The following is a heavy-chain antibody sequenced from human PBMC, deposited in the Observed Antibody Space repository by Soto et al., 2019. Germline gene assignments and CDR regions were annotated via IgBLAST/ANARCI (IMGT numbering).Heavy chain of an antibody. CDR2: IYHSGTT. V-gene: IGHV4-39*01. Sequence: QLQLQESGPGLVKPSETLSLTCTVSAGSINSGSHYCGWIRQPPGKGLEWIGCIYHSGTTYYNPSLKSRGALSVDTSKNQFSLRLNSVTAADTAVYYCARVGATETLDYWGQGTLVTVSS. CDR1: AGSINSGSHY. J-gene: IGHJ4*02. CDR3: ARVGATETLDY. D-gene: IGHD1-26*01.